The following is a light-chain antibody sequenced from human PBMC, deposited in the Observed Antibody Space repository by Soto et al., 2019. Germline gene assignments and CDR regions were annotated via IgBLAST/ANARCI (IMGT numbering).Light chain of an antibody. V-gene: IGKV4-1*01. J-gene: IGKJ3*01. CDR1: QSVLYSSNNKNY. CDR3: QQFYNTPLT. Sequence: DIVMTQSPDSLAVSLGERATINCKSSQSVLYSSNNKNYLAWYQQKPGQPPKLLIYWASTRESGVPDRFSGSGSGTDFTLTISSLQAEDVAVYYCQQFYNTPLTFGPGTKWISN. CDR2: WAS.